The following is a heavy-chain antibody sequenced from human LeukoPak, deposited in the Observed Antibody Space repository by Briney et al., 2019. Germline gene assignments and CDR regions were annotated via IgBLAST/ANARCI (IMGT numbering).Heavy chain of an antibody. CDR1: GLTFSSSW. V-gene: IGHV3-7*01. CDR3: ARGGGDYSNYGFDY. CDR2: INPDGNKK. Sequence: GGSLRLSCAVSGLTFSSSWMDWVRQAPGKGLEWVASINPDGNKKYSADSVKGRFTISRDNAENSLYLQMNSLRAEDTAVYYCARGGGDYSNYGFDYWGQGTLVTVSS. J-gene: IGHJ4*02. D-gene: IGHD4-11*01.